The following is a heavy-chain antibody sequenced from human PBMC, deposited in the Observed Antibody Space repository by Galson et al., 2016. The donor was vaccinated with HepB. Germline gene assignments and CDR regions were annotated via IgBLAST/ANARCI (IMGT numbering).Heavy chain of an antibody. Sequence: SVKVSCKASGYTFTTYYIHWVRQAPGQGLEWMGIINPGVGSTSYLQKFQGRVTMSRDTSTSTVYMELSSLRSDDTAVYYCTRERDYGSGSHYFDFWGQGTLVAVSS. V-gene: IGHV1-46*01. CDR2: INPGVGST. CDR3: TRERDYGSGSHYFDF. J-gene: IGHJ4*02. D-gene: IGHD3-10*01. CDR1: GYTFTTYY.